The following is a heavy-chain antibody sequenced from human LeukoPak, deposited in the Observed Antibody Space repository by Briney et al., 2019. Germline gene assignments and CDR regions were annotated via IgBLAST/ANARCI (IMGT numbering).Heavy chain of an antibody. J-gene: IGHJ4*02. CDR1: GFTFSSYA. CDR3: TRGYSIDY. CDR2: IRSKASGGTT. V-gene: IGHV3-49*04. D-gene: IGHD4-11*01. Sequence: GGSLRLSCAASGFTFSSYAMNWVRQAPGKGLEWVGFIRSKASGGTTEYTASVKGRFTISRDDSKSIAYLQMNSLITEDTAVYYCTRGYSIDYWGQGTQVTVSS.